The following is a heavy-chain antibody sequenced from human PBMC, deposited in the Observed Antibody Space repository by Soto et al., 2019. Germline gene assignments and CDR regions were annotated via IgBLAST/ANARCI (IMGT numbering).Heavy chain of an antibody. D-gene: IGHD3-9*01. V-gene: IGHV1-2*04. Sequence: QVQLVQSGAEVKKPGASVKVSCKASGYTFTGYYMHWVRQAPGQGLEWMGWINPNSGGTNYAQQCQGWVTMTRDTSISTAYRELSRLRSDDTAVYYCARTTLYDILTGYFDYWGQGTLVTVSS. CDR2: INPNSGGT. CDR1: GYTFTGYY. CDR3: ARTTLYDILTGYFDY. J-gene: IGHJ4*02.